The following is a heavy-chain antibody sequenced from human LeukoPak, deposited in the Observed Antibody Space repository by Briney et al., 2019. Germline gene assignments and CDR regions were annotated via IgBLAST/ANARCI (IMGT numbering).Heavy chain of an antibody. CDR3: AREGSYYYGMDV. D-gene: IGHD2-15*01. CDR1: GFTFSSYE. Sequence: PGGSLRLSCAASGFTFSSYEMNWVRQAPGKGLEWVSYISSSGSTIYYADSVKGRFTISRDNAKNSLYLQMNSLRAEDTAVYYCAREGSYYYGMDVWGQGTTVTVSS. J-gene: IGHJ6*02. V-gene: IGHV3-48*03. CDR2: ISSSGSTI.